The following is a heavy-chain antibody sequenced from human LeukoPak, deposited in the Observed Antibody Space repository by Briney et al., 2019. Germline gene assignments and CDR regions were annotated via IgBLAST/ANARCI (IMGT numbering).Heavy chain of an antibody. D-gene: IGHD3-10*01. J-gene: IGHJ4*02. V-gene: IGHV3-48*02. CDR1: GFTFSDSA. CDR2: ISSSSSTI. Sequence: GGSLRLSCAASGFTFSDSAMNWVRQAPGKGLEWVSYISSSSSTIYYADSVKGRFTISRDNAKNSLYLQMNSLRDEDTAVYYCARDPRFTYYYGSGSYYDYWGQGTLVTVSS. CDR3: ARDPRFTYYYGSGSYYDY.